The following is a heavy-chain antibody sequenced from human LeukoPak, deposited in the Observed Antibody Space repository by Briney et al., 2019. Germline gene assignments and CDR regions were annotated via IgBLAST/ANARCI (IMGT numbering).Heavy chain of an antibody. J-gene: IGHJ6*03. CDR2: TRNKANSYTT. V-gene: IGHV3-72*01. CDR1: GFTVSSNY. Sequence: QSGGSLRLSCAASGFTVSSNYMDWVRQAPGKGLEWVGRTRNKANSYTTEYAASVKGRFTISRDDSKNSLYLQMNSLKTEDTAVYYCARFLMNYYYMDVWGKGTTVTVSS. D-gene: IGHD3-3*01. CDR3: ARFLMNYYYMDV.